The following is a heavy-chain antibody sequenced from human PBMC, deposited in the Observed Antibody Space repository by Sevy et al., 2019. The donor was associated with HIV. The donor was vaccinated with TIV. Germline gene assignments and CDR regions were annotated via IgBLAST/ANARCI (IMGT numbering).Heavy chain of an antibody. J-gene: IGHJ4*02. Sequence: GGSLRLSCAASGFTFSNAWMNWVRQAPGKGLEWVGRIKSKTDGGTTDYAPPVKGRFTISRDDSKNTLYLQMNSLKTEDTAVYYCTTVRVVRGVITQDYWGQGTLVTVSS. V-gene: IGHV3-15*07. D-gene: IGHD3-10*01. CDR1: GFTFSNAW. CDR2: IKSKTDGGTT. CDR3: TTVRVVRGVITQDY.